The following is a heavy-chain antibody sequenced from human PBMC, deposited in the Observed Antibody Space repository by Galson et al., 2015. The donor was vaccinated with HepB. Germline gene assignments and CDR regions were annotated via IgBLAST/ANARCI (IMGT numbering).Heavy chain of an antibody. V-gene: IGHV1-3*01. CDR1: GYTFTSYG. Sequence: SVKVSCKASGYTFTSYGIRWVRQAPGQRLEWMGWINACNGNTKYSQKFQGRVTITRDTSASTAYMELRSLRSDDTAVYYCARGTVLRVGSFHYWGQGTLVTVSS. J-gene: IGHJ4*02. CDR3: ARGTVLRVGSFHY. D-gene: IGHD3-16*01. CDR2: INACNGNT.